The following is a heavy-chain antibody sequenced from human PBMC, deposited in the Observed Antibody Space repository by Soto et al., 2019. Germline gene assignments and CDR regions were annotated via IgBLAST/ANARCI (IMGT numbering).Heavy chain of an antibody. D-gene: IGHD5-18*01. J-gene: IGHJ4*02. CDR3: ARENVDTAMVTSGLDY. CDR2: ISAYNGNT. Sequence: ASVKVSCKASGYTFTSYGISWVRQAPGQGLEWMGWISAYNGNTNYAQKLQGRVTMTTDTSTSTAYKELRSLRSDDTAVYYCARENVDTAMVTSGLDYWGQGTLVTVSS. CDR1: GYTFTSYG. V-gene: IGHV1-18*01.